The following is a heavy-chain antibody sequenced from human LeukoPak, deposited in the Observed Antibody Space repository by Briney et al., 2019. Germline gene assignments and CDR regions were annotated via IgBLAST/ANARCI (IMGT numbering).Heavy chain of an antibody. J-gene: IGHJ4*02. CDR3: AKDQAFRFDYDILTGLVYYFDY. V-gene: IGHV3-23*01. CDR1: GFTFSSYA. Sequence: GGSLRLSCAASGFTFSSYAMSWVRQAPGKGLEWVSAISGSGGSTYYADSVKGRFTISRDNSKNTLYLQMNSLRAEDTAVYYCAKDQAFRFDYDILTGLVYYFDYWGQGTLVTVPS. CDR2: ISGSGGST. D-gene: IGHD3-9*01.